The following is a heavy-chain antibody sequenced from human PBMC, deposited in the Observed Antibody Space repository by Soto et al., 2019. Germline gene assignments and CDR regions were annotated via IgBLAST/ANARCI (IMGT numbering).Heavy chain of an antibody. CDR2: IKQDGSEK. J-gene: IGHJ4*02. CDR3: ARDQLADSDY. Sequence: PGGSLRLSCASSGFTFSTYLMSWVRQAPGKGLEWVANIKQDGSEKYYVDSVKGRFTISRDNAKNSLYLQMNGLRAEDTDVYYCARDQLADSDYWGQGTLVPGSS. CDR1: GFTFSTYL. V-gene: IGHV3-7*05.